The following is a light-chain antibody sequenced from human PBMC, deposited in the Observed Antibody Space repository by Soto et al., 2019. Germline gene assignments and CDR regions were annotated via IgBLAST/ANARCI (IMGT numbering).Light chain of an antibody. Sequence: DIQLTQSPSFLSASVGDRVTITCRASQDISTFLAWYQQKPGKAPQLLIYSTSNLHSGVPSRFRGSGSGTEFTLTVSSLQPEDFATYHCQQHNSYPYTFGQGTNLEIK. J-gene: IGKJ2*01. CDR2: STS. CDR3: QQHNSYPYT. V-gene: IGKV1-9*01. CDR1: QDISTF.